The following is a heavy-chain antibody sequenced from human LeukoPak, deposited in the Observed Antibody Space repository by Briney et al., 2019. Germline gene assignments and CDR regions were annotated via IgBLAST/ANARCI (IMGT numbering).Heavy chain of an antibody. J-gene: IGHJ4*02. D-gene: IGHD3-22*01. V-gene: IGHV1-69*05. CDR3: ATLSPSIYYYSYYFDS. CDR1: GGTFTTFT. Sequence: ASVKVSCKASGGTFTTFTISWVRQAPGQGLEWTGGLIPIYGTVNYAQKFQGSVTITTDESTRTAYLELSSLRSEDTAVYYCATLSPSIYYYSYYFDSWGQGTLVTVSS. CDR2: LIPIYGTV.